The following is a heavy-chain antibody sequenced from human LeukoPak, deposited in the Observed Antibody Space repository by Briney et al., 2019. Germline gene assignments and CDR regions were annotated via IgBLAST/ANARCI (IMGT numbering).Heavy chain of an antibody. D-gene: IGHD1-26*01. CDR1: GYSFTSYW. CDR3: ARVRARSGSYKYFDY. V-gene: IGHV1-2*02. J-gene: IGHJ4*02. Sequence: GESLKISCKGSGYSFTSYWIGWVRQAPGQGLEWMGWINPNSGGTNYAQKFQGRVTMTRDTSISTAYMELSRLRSDDTAVYYCARVRARSGSYKYFDYWGQGTLVTVSS. CDR2: INPNSGGT.